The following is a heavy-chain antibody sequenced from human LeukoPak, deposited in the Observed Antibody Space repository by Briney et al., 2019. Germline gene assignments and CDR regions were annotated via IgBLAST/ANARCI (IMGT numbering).Heavy chain of an antibody. CDR2: LNPQTGDT. Sequence: ASVKVSCKASGYAFSAYYMHWVRQAPGQGLEWMGWLNPQTGDTHFAQKFQGRVTMTRDTSISTAYMELSRLRSDDTAVYYCARVLPLAAAGNWFDPWGQGTLVTVSS. CDR3: ARVLPLAAAGNWFDP. CDR1: GYAFSAYY. D-gene: IGHD6-13*01. V-gene: IGHV1-2*02. J-gene: IGHJ5*02.